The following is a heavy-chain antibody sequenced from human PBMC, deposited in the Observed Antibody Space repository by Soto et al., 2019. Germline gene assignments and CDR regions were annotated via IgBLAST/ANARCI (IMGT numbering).Heavy chain of an antibody. CDR3: AIESEDLTSNFDY. J-gene: IGHJ4*02. CDR2: ISSTTNYI. Sequence: GGSLRLSCAASGFTFTRYSMNWVRQAPGKGLEWVSSISSTTNYIYYGDSMKGRFTISRDNAKNSLYLEMNSLRAEDTAVYYCAIESEDLTSNFDYWGQGTLVTVSS. V-gene: IGHV3-21*06. CDR1: GFTFTRYS.